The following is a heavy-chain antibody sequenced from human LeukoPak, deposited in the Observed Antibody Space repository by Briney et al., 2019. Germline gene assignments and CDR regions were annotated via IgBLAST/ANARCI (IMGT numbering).Heavy chain of an antibody. D-gene: IGHD3-22*01. V-gene: IGHV1-8*01. Sequence: GASVKVSCKASGYTFTSYDIHWVRQATGQGLEWMGWMNPNSGNTGYAQKFQGRVTMTRNTSISTAYMELSSLRSEDTAVYYCARASSGYRDFDYYYGMDVWGQGTTVTVSS. CDR1: GYTFTSYD. CDR2: MNPNSGNT. CDR3: ARASSGYRDFDYYYGMDV. J-gene: IGHJ6*02.